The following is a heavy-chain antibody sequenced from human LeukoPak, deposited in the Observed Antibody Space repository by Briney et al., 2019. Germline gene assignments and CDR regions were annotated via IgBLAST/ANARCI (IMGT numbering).Heavy chain of an antibody. V-gene: IGHV1-2*02. CDR3: WVVRENDY. D-gene: IGHD3-10*01. CDR1: GGTFSSYA. Sequence: ASVKVSCKASGGTFSSYAISWVRQAPGQGLEWMGWINPNSGGTNYAQKFQGRVTMTRDTSISTAYMELSRLRSDDTAVYYCWVVRENDYWGQGTLVTVSS. CDR2: INPNSGGT. J-gene: IGHJ4*02.